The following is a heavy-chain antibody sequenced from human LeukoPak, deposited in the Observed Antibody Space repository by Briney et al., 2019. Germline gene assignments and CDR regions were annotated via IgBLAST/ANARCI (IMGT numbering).Heavy chain of an antibody. J-gene: IGHJ6*03. D-gene: IGHD2-15*01. V-gene: IGHV4-4*07. Sequence: SETLSLTCTVSGGSISSYYWSWIRQPPGKGLEWIWRIYTSGSTNYNPSLKSRVTISVDKSKNQFSLKLSSVTAADTAVYYCARDISSGAYCSGGSCRPYYYYMDVWGKGTTVTVSS. CDR3: ARDISSGAYCSGGSCRPYYYYMDV. CDR2: IYTSGST. CDR1: GGSISSYY.